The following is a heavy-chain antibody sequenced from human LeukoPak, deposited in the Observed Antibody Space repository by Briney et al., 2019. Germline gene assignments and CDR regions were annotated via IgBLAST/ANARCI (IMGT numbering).Heavy chain of an antibody. V-gene: IGHV3-11*01. Sequence: GGSLRLSCAASGFTFSDYYMSWIRQAPGKGLEWGSDISSSGSTIYYADSVKGRFTNSRDNAKNSLYLQMNGLRAEDTAVYYCARDVGYCSSTSCPFNYYYGMDVWGQGTTVTVSS. CDR3: ARDVGYCSSTSCPFNYYYGMDV. CDR2: ISSSGSTI. CDR1: GFTFSDYY. D-gene: IGHD2-2*01. J-gene: IGHJ6*02.